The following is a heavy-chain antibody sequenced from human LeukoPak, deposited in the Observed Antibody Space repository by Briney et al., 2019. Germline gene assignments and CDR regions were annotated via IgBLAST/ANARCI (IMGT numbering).Heavy chain of an antibody. V-gene: IGHV2-26*01. CDR2: IFSNDEK. D-gene: IGHD6-6*01. CDR1: GFSLSTARMG. CDR3: ARTEYSSSSDWFDP. J-gene: IGHJ5*02. Sequence: SGPVLFKPTAALTLTCTVSGFSLSTARMGVSWIRQPPAKALEWLAHIFSNDEKSYSTSLKSRLTISKDTSKSQVVLTMTNMDPVDTATYYCARTEYSSSSDWFDPWGQGTLVTVSS.